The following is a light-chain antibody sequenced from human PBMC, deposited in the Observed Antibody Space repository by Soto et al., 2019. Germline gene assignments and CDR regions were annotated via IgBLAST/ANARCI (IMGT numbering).Light chain of an antibody. V-gene: IGLV1-47*01. CDR2: RNN. Sequence: QSVLTQPPSASGTPGQRVTISCSGSSSNIGSNYVYWYQQLPGTAPKLLIYRNNRRPSGVPDRFSGSKSGTSASLAISGLRSEDEAAYYCAAWDDSLSGYVFGTGTKVTLL. J-gene: IGLJ1*01. CDR1: SSNIGSNY. CDR3: AAWDDSLSGYV.